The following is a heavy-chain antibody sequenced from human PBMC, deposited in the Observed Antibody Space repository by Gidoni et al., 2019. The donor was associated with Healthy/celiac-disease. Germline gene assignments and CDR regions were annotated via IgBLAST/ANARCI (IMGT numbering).Heavy chain of an antibody. D-gene: IGHD3-22*01. Sequence: QVQLVESGGGVVQPGRSLRLSCAASGFTFSGYGMHWVRQAPSKGLERVAVISYDGRNKYYADAVKGRITISRDESKSTLYLKMNSLRVEDTAVYYCAKLRTYYGFRGAMDVWGQGTTVTVSS. CDR3: AKLRTYYGFRGAMDV. CDR2: ISYDGRNK. J-gene: IGHJ6*02. V-gene: IGHV3-30*18. CDR1: GFTFSGYG.